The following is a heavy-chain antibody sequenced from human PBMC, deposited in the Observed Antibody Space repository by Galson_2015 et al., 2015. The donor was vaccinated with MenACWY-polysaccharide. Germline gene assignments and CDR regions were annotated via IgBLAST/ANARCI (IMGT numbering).Heavy chain of an antibody. CDR2: IYSGGST. CDR3: ARLAADNYFDY. J-gene: IGHJ4*02. V-gene: IGHV3-66*01. D-gene: IGHD6-19*01. CDR1: AFTVSSNH. Sequence: SLRLSCAASAFTVSSNHMSWVRQAPGKGLEWVSVIYSGGSTYYADSVKGRFTISRDNSKNTLYLQMNSLRAEDTALYYCARLAADNYFDYWGQGTLVAVSS.